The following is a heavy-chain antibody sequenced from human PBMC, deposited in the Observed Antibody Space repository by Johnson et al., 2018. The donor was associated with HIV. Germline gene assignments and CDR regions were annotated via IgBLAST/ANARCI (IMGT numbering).Heavy chain of an antibody. CDR2: IRYDGSNK. Sequence: QVQLVESGGGVVQPGGSLRLSCAASRFAFSSYGMHWVRQAPGKGLEWVAFIRYDGSNKYYADSVKGRFTISRDNSKNTLYLQMNSLRAEDTAVYYCAKDRNYDILSIWGQGTVVTVSS. V-gene: IGHV3-30*02. CDR1: RFAFSSYG. D-gene: IGHD3-9*01. CDR3: AKDRNYDILSI. J-gene: IGHJ3*02.